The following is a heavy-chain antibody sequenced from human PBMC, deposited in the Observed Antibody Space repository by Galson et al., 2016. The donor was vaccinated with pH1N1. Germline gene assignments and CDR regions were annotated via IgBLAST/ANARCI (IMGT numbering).Heavy chain of an antibody. CDR1: GGSFRGYY. D-gene: IGHD5-18*01. J-gene: IGHJ4*02. CDR2: INDSGRT. Sequence: SETLSLTCGVLGGSFRGYYWSWIRQSPGGGLEWIGEINDSGRTDYSPSLKSRVTVSVDTSRNQFTLSLDSVSAADTAVYFCARNKRGFSFGYGGYFDSWGQGTLVTVPS. CDR3: ARNKRGFSFGYGGYFDS. V-gene: IGHV4-34*01.